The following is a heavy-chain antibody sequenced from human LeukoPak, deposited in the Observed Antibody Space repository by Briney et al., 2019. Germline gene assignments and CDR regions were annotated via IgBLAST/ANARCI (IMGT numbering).Heavy chain of an antibody. J-gene: IGHJ6*02. CDR3: AKTLAVAGSGYGMDV. CDR1: GGSISSYY. Sequence: SETLSLTCTVSGGSISSYYWSWIRQPPGKGLEWIGYIYYSGSINYNPSLKSRVTISVDTSKNQFSLKLSSVTAADTAVYYCAKTLAVAGSGYGMDVWGQGTTVTVSS. V-gene: IGHV4-59*01. D-gene: IGHD6-19*01. CDR2: IYYSGSI.